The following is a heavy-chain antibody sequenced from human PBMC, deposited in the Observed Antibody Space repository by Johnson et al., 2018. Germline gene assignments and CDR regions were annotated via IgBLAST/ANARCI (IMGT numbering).Heavy chain of an antibody. J-gene: IGHJ3*02. V-gene: IGHV3-7*01. CDR3: VRDKPDNSDDAFDI. Sequence: VQLVESGGGLVQPGGSLRLSCAASGFIFTKYWMTWVRQAPGKGLEWVANINQDGGEEYYLDSVKGRFTISRDNAKNSLFLQLNYLRAEDTAVFYCVRDKPDNSDDAFDIWGQGTMVTVSS. CDR1: GFIFTKYW. CDR2: INQDGGEE. D-gene: IGHD4-23*01.